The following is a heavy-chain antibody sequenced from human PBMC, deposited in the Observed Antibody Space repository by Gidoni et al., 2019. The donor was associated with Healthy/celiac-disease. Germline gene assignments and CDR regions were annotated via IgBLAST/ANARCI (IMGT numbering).Heavy chain of an antibody. J-gene: IGHJ6*02. CDR2: IYTSGST. D-gene: IGHD6-19*01. CDR1: GGSISSGSYY. V-gene: IGHV4-61*02. Sequence: QVQLQESGPGLVKPSQTLSLPCTVPGGSISSGSYYWSWIRQPAGKGLEWIGRIYTSGSTHYNPSLKSRVTISVDTSKNQFSLKLSSVTAADTAVYYCARDGGIAVAGPYYYYGMDVWGQGTTVTVSS. CDR3: ARDGGIAVAGPYYYYGMDV.